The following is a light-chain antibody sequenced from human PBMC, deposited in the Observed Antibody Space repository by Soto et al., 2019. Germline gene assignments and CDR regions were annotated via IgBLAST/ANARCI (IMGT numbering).Light chain of an antibody. V-gene: IGKV1-5*03. CDR3: QQYNSYSRT. Sequence: DIQMTQSPSTLSASVVDRVTITCRASQSINSWLAWYQQKPGKAPKVLIYKASSLESGVPSRFSGSGSGTEFTLTISSLQPDDFATYYCQQYNSYSRTFGQGTKVEIK. CDR2: KAS. J-gene: IGKJ1*01. CDR1: QSINSW.